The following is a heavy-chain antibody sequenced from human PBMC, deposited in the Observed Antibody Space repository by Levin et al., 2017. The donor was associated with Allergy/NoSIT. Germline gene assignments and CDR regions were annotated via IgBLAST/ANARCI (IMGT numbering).Heavy chain of an antibody. CDR3: ARPRRYLRDSLACYYGAEWGY. CDR2: IYPGDSDT. V-gene: IGHV5-51*01. Sequence: GESLKISCKGSGYSFTNYWIGWVRQMPGKGLEWVGIIYPGDSDTRYRPSFQGQVTISADKSISTAYLQWRSLEASDTAMYYCARPRRYLRDSLACYYGAEWGYWGQGTLVTVSS. J-gene: IGHJ4*02. D-gene: IGHD3-9*01. CDR1: GYSFTNYW.